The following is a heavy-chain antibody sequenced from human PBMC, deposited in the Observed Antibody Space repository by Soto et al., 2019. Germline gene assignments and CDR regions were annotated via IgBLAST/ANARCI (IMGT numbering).Heavy chain of an antibody. Sequence: SETLSLTCAVYGGSFSGYYWSWIRQPPGKGLEWIGEINHSGSTNYNPSLKSRVTISVDTSKNQFSLKLSPVTAADTAVYYCARGTSIAAAGPFDYWGQGTLVTVSS. J-gene: IGHJ4*02. CDR1: GGSFSGYY. CDR3: ARGTSIAAAGPFDY. CDR2: INHSGST. D-gene: IGHD6-13*01. V-gene: IGHV4-34*01.